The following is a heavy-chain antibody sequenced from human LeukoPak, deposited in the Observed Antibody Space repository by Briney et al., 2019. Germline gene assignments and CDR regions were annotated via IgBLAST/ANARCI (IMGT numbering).Heavy chain of an antibody. CDR2: IYSGGST. V-gene: IGHV3-53*01. D-gene: IGHD3-3*01. CDR3: NYDFWSGNDY. Sequence: PGGSLRLSCAASGFTVSSNYMSWVRQAPGKGLERVSVIYSGGSTYYADSVKGRFTISRDNSKNTLYLQMNSLRAEDTAVYYCNYDFWSGNDYWSQGTLVTVSS. CDR1: GFTVSSNY. J-gene: IGHJ4*02.